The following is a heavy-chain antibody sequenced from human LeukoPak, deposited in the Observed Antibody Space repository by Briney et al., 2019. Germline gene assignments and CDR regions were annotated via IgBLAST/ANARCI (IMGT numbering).Heavy chain of an antibody. CDR1: GGSISSYY. V-gene: IGHV4-59*01. D-gene: IGHD2-15*01. Sequence: SETLSLTCTVSGGSISSYYWSWIRQPPGKGLEWIGYIYYSGSANYNPSLKSRVTISVDTSKNQFSLKLSSVTAADTAVYYCARDRRRYCSGGSWYSGYYYYMDVWGKGTTVTVSS. J-gene: IGHJ6*03. CDR3: ARDRRRYCSGGSWYSGYYYYMDV. CDR2: IYYSGSA.